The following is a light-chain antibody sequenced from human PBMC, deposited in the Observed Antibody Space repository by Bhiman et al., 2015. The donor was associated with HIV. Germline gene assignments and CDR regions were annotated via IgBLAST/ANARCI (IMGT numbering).Light chain of an antibody. J-gene: IGLJ2*01. V-gene: IGLV2-14*03. Sequence: QSALTQPASVSGSPGQSITISCTGTSSNIGNYNYVSWYQHHPGKVPKLMIFDVSKRPSGVSDRFSGSKSGNTASLTISGLQAEDEADYYCSSYTSSSTLLFGGGTKLTVL. CDR1: SSNIGNYNY. CDR3: SSYTSSSTLL. CDR2: DVS.